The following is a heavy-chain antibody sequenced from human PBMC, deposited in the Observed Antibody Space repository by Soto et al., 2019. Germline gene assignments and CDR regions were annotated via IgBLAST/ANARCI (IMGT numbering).Heavy chain of an antibody. V-gene: IGHV4-39*06. Sequence: SETLSLTCSVSGGSISSSSYFWGWIRQPPGKGLEWIGSIYYSGSTYYNPSLKSRVTISVDTSKNQFPLKLSSVTAADTAVYYCARDGVGITLFAPGNWFDPWGQGTLVTVSS. CDR1: GGSISSSSYF. D-gene: IGHD3-9*01. J-gene: IGHJ5*02. CDR3: ARDGVGITLFAPGNWFDP. CDR2: IYYSGST.